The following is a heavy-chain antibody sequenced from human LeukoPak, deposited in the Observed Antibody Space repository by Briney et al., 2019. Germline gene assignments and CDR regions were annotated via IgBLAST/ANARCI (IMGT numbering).Heavy chain of an antibody. J-gene: IGHJ6*02. D-gene: IGHD1-26*01. V-gene: IGHV1-69*04. CDR2: IIPILGIA. Sequence: SVTVSCNASGATFSSYAISWVRQAPGQGLEWMGRIIPILGIANYAQKFQGRVTITADKSTSTAYMELSSLRTEDTAVYYCARGAATYYGMDVWGQGTTVTVSS. CDR3: ARGAATYYGMDV. CDR1: GATFSSYA.